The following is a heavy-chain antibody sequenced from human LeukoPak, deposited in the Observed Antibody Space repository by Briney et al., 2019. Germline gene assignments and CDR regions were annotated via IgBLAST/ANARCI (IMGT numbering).Heavy chain of an antibody. Sequence: GESLKISCKGSGYSFTSYWIGWVRHMPGKGLEWMGIIYPGDSGTRYSPSFQGQVTISADKSISTAYLQWSSLKASDTAMYYCARRRFGDYYGSGSSRWSFDIWGQGTMVTVSS. CDR3: ARRRFGDYYGSGSSRWSFDI. CDR1: GYSFTSYW. J-gene: IGHJ3*02. D-gene: IGHD3-10*01. V-gene: IGHV5-51*01. CDR2: IYPGDSGT.